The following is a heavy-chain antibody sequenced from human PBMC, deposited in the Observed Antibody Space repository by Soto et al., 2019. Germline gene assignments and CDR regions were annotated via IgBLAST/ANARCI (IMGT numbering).Heavy chain of an antibody. CDR2: ISSSGNSM. CDR1: GFTFSSYA. Sequence: EVQLLESGGGLVQPGGSLRLSCAASGFTFSSYAMSWVRQAPGKGLEWVSYISSSGNSMYYADSVKGRFTVSRDNAENSLYLQMNSLGAEDTAVYYCARRAASGRHFDHWGQGTVVSVSS. CDR3: ARRAASGRHFDH. J-gene: IGHJ4*02. V-gene: IGHV3-48*04. D-gene: IGHD6-13*01.